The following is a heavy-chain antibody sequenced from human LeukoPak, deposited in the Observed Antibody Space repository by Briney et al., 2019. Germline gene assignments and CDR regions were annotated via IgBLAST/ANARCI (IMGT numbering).Heavy chain of an antibody. CDR2: ISGSGGST. CDR1: GFTFSSYA. CDR3: AKGRAAVVGTYDC. J-gene: IGHJ4*02. V-gene: IGHV3-23*01. D-gene: IGHD6-19*01. Sequence: GGSLRLSCAASGFTFSSYAMSWVRQAPGKGLEWVSAISGSGGSTHHADSVKGRFTISRDNSKNTLYLQMNSLRAEDTAVYYCAKGRAAVVGTYDCWGQGTLVTVSS.